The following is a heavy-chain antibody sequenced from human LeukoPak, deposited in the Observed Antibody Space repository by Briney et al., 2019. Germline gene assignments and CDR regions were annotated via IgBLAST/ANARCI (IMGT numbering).Heavy chain of an antibody. J-gene: IGHJ6*02. V-gene: IGHV1-2*02. CDR1: GYTFTGYY. Sequence: ASVKVSCKASGYTFTGYYMHWVRQAPGQGLEWMGWINPNSGGTNYAQKFQGRVTMTRDTSISTSYMELSRLRSDDTAVYYCARGHCSSTSCPRHYYYYGMDVWGQGTTVTVSS. CDR3: ARGHCSSTSCPRHYYYYGMDV. CDR2: INPNSGGT. D-gene: IGHD2-2*01.